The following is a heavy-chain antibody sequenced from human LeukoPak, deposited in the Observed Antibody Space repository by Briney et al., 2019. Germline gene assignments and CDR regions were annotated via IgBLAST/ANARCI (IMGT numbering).Heavy chain of an antibody. CDR1: GFTFRSYS. Sequence: GGSLRLSCEASGFTFRSYSMNWVRQAPGKGLEWISYISRSTNSISYADSVKGRFTISRDNAKNSLFLQVNNLRDEDTAVYYCARGDSYGYRYWGQGTLVTVSS. V-gene: IGHV3-48*02. D-gene: IGHD5-18*01. J-gene: IGHJ4*02. CDR3: ARGDSYGYRY. CDR2: ISRSTNSI.